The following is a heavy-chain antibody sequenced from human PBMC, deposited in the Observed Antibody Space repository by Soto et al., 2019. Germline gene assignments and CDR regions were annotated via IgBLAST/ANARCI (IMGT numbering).Heavy chain of an antibody. V-gene: IGHV3-7*03. D-gene: IGHD3-16*01. J-gene: IGHJ5*02. Sequence: EVQLVESGGDLVQPGGSLRLSCAASGFSFSSYWMTWVRQAPGKGLEWVANIKQDGREKYYVASVKGRFTISRDNGKNLLYLQMDSLTPADTAVYYCAGDGVRNGAYNGWLDPWGQGTLVTVSS. CDR2: IKQDGREK. CDR1: GFSFSSYW. CDR3: AGDGVRNGAYNGWLDP.